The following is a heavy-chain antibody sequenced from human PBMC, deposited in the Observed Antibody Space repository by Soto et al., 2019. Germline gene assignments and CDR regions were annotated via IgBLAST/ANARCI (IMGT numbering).Heavy chain of an antibody. CDR2: XSXSXXXI. V-gene: IGHV3-48*03. Sequence: GGSLRPSCAASGFTFSSYEMNWVRQAPGKGLEXVXXXSXSXXXIXXXXSVKGRFTISRDNAKNSLYLQMNSLRPEDTAVYYCARDLKNSLDYWGQGTLLTVSS. CDR1: GFTFSSYE. J-gene: IGHJ4*02. CDR3: ARDLKNSLDY.